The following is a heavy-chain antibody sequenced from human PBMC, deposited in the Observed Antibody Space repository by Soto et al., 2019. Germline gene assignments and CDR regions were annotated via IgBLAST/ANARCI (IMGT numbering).Heavy chain of an antibody. J-gene: IGHJ4*02. D-gene: IGHD1-26*01. V-gene: IGHV3-15*01. Sequence: VGSLRLSCATSGFTFSKAWVGWVRQAPGKGLEWVGRIMSKTDGGTTDYAAPVKGRFTISRDDSKSTLYLQMNSLKTEDTAFYYCTTDSGMSPYSFDYWGQGTLVTVSS. CDR3: TTDSGMSPYSFDY. CDR2: IMSKTDGGTT. CDR1: GFTFSKAW.